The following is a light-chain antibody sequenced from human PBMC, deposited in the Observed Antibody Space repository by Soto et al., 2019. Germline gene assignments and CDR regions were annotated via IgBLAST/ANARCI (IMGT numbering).Light chain of an antibody. Sequence: DIQMTQSPSTLSASVGDRVTITCRASQSISSWLAWYQQKPGKAPKLLIYDASSLESGVPSRFSGSGSGTEFNLTISSLQPDDYATYYCQQQNSYSPGTFGQGTKVEIK. J-gene: IGKJ1*01. V-gene: IGKV1-5*01. CDR2: DAS. CDR3: QQQNSYSPGT. CDR1: QSISSW.